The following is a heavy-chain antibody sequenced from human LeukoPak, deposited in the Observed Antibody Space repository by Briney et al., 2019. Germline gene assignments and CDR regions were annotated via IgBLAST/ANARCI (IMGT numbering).Heavy chain of an antibody. CDR2: MNPNSGNT. Sequence: GASVKVSCKASGYTFTSYDIIWVRQATGQGLEWMGWMNPNSGNTGYAQKFQGRVTMTRNTSISTAYMELSSLRSEDTAVYYCARVGLRIVVVPAAKYWFDPWGQGTLVTVSS. J-gene: IGHJ5*02. CDR3: ARVGLRIVVVPAAKYWFDP. CDR1: GYTFTSYD. V-gene: IGHV1-8*01. D-gene: IGHD2-2*01.